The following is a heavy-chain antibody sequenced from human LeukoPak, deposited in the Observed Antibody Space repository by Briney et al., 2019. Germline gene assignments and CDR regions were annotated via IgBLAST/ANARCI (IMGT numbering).Heavy chain of an antibody. CDR2: IWYDGSNK. D-gene: IGHD5-24*01. CDR1: GFTFSSYG. Sequence: GGSLRLSCAASGFTFSSYGMHWVRQAPGKGLEWVAVIWYDGSNKYYADSVKGRFTISRDNSKNTLYLQMNSLRAEDTAMYYCARDQTLEMAILDYWGQGTLVTVSS. J-gene: IGHJ4*02. CDR3: ARDQTLEMAILDY. V-gene: IGHV3-33*01.